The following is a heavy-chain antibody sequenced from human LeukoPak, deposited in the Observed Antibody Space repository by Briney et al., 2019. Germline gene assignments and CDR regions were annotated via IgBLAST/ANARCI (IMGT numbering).Heavy chain of an antibody. V-gene: IGHV3-64*01. Sequence: PGGSLRLSCAASGFTFSSYAMHWVRQAPGKGLEYVSAISSNGGSTYYANSVKGRFTISRDNSKNTLYLQMNSLRAEDTAVYYCAKDRDYYDSSGYFDYWGQGTLVTVSS. CDR2: ISSNGGST. D-gene: IGHD3-22*01. CDR3: AKDRDYYDSSGYFDY. J-gene: IGHJ4*02. CDR1: GFTFSSYA.